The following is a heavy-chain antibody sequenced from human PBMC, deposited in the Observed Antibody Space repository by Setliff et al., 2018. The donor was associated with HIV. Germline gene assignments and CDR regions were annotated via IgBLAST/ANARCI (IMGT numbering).Heavy chain of an antibody. CDR1: GDSINSGNYY. Sequence: PSETLSLTCTVSGDSINSGNYYWSWIRQHPGKGLEWIGYIYYSGSTYYSPSLKSRVTISEDTSKNQFSLKMRSVTAADTAVYYCATSPAGEILGSRPFYFDYGGQGTLVTVSS. J-gene: IGHJ4*02. CDR3: ATSPAGEILGSRPFYFDY. V-gene: IGHV4-31*03. CDR2: IYYSGST. D-gene: IGHD3-10*01.